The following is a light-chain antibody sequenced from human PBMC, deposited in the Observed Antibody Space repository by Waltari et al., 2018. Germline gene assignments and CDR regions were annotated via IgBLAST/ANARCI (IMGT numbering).Light chain of an antibody. CDR2: VND. CDR3: ASWDGSLTVNV. J-gene: IGLJ6*01. V-gene: IGLV1-44*01. CDR1: HSNIGSHP. Sequence: QSILTQPPSVSGAPGQRVSISCSGSHSNIGSHPVNWYQHPPGAAPRLLIFVNDERASGCPERFSASKSGTSASLAISDLEFDDEADYYCASWDGSLTVNVFGSGTKVTVL.